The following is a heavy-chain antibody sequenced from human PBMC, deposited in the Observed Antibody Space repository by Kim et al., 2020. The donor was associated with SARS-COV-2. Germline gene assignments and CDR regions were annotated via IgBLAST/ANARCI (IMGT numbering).Heavy chain of an antibody. CDR3: ARGGAPGYYRLPFNT. D-gene: IGHD3-3*01. Sequence: ADSVKGRLPISRDNSKNILLLQMNSLRVEDTAIYYCARGGAPGYYRLPFNTWGQGTQVIVSS. V-gene: IGHV3-53*03. J-gene: IGHJ5*02.